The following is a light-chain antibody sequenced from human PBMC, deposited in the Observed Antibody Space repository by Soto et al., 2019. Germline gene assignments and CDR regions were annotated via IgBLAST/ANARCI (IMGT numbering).Light chain of an antibody. CDR2: GAS. Sequence: EIVMTQSPATLSLSPGERATLSCRASPSVTNYLAWYQQKPGQAPRLLIYGASTRATGIPDRFSGSGSGTDFTLTINRLEPEDFAVYYCQQYGSSPLTFGGGTKVDIK. J-gene: IGKJ4*01. CDR3: QQYGSSPLT. V-gene: IGKV3-20*01. CDR1: PSVTNY.